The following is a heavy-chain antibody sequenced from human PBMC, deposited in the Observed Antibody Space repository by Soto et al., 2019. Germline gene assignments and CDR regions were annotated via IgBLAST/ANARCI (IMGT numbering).Heavy chain of an antibody. CDR2: IYYSGST. V-gene: IGHV4-39*01. Sequence: SETLSLTCTVSGGSISSSSYYWGWIRQPPGKGLEWIGSIYYSGSTYYNPSLKSRVTISVDTSKNQFSLKLSSVTAADTAVYYCAKQGYCSSTSCYGLFSWFDPWSQGTLVTVS. D-gene: IGHD2-2*01. CDR1: GGSISSSSYY. CDR3: AKQGYCSSTSCYGLFSWFDP. J-gene: IGHJ5*02.